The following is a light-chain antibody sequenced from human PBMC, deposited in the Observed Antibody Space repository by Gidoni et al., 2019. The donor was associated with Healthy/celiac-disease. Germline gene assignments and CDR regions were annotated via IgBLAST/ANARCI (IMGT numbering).Light chain of an antibody. CDR1: QSSSSW. Sequence: DIQMPQSPSTLSASVGDRVTITCRASQSSSSWLAWYQQKPGKAPKLLIYKASSLESGVPSRFSGSGSGTEFTITISSLQPDDFATYYCQQYKSYSLTFGGGTKVEIK. CDR3: QQYKSYSLT. J-gene: IGKJ4*01. CDR2: KAS. V-gene: IGKV1-5*03.